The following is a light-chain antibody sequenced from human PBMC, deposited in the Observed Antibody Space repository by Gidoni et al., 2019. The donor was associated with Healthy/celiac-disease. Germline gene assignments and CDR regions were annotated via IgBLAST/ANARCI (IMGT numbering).Light chain of an antibody. CDR2: DAS. V-gene: IGKV3-11*01. CDR3: QQRRT. Sequence: EIVLTQSPATLSLSPGERATLSCTASQSVSSYLAWYQQKPGQAPRLLIYDASNRATGIPARFSGSGSGTDFTLTISSLEPEDFAVYYCQQRRTFXXXTKVEIK. CDR1: QSVSSY. J-gene: IGKJ1*01.